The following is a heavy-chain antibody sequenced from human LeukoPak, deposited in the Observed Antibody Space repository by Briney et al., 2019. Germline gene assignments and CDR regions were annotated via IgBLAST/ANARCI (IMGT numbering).Heavy chain of an antibody. Sequence: SETLSLTCTVSGGSISSSPYYWGWTRQPPGKGLEWIGCIYYGGTTYYNPSLESRVTISVDTSKNQFSLKLSSVTAADTAVYFCARVGGLAVAGTSNWFGPWGQGTLVIVSS. CDR3: ARVGGLAVAGTSNWFGP. CDR1: GGSISSSPYY. CDR2: IYYGGTT. V-gene: IGHV4-39*07. J-gene: IGHJ5*02. D-gene: IGHD6-19*01.